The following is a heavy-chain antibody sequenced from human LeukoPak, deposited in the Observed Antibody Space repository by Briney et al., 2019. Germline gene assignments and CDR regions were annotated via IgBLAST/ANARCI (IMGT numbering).Heavy chain of an antibody. V-gene: IGHV3-23*01. Sequence: GGSLRLSCAASGFTFSSYAMSWVRQAPGKGLEWVSAISGSGGSTYYADSVKGRFTISRDNSKNTLYLQMNSLRSEDTAVYYCATGIGSWSYDYWGQGTLVTVSS. CDR1: GFTFSSYA. D-gene: IGHD6-13*01. J-gene: IGHJ4*02. CDR3: ATGIGSWSYDY. CDR2: ISGSGGST.